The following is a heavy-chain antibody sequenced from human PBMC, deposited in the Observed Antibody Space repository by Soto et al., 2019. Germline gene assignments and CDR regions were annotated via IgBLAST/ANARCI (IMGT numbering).Heavy chain of an antibody. D-gene: IGHD3-22*01. V-gene: IGHV4-30-4*01. CDR3: ARDRYDSSYYYYYGMDV. CDR1: GGSISSGDYY. Sequence: SSETLSLTCTVSGGSISSGDYYWSWIRQPPGKGLEWIGYIYYSGSTYYNPSLKSRVTISVDTSKNQFSLKLSSVTAADTAVYYCARDRYDSSYYYYYGMDVWGQGTTVTVSS. J-gene: IGHJ6*02. CDR2: IYYSGST.